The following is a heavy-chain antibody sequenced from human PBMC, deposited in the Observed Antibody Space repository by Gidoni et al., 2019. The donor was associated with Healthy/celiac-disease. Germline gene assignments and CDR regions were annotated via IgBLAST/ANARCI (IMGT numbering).Heavy chain of an antibody. J-gene: IGHJ5*02. CDR3: ARQRDVGYCSGGSCEGFWFDP. D-gene: IGHD2-15*01. V-gene: IGHV4-39*01. CDR1: GGSISSIRYH. CDR2: IYYSGST. Sequence: QLQLQESGPGLVKPSETLSLTCTVSGGSISSIRYHWGWIRQPPGKGLEWIGSIYYSGSTYYNPSLKSRVTISVDTSKNQFSLKLSSVTAADTAVYYCARQRDVGYCSGGSCEGFWFDPWGQGTLVTVSS.